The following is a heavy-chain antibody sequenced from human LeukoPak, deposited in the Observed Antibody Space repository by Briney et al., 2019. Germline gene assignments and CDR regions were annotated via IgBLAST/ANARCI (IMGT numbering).Heavy chain of an antibody. V-gene: IGHV4-61*01. Sequence: SETLSLTCTVSGGSVSSGNYHWTWIRQPPGKGLEWIGYNSYSGSANYNPSLKSRVTILLDTSKNQFSLKLSSVTAADTAIYSCARRVSGDYGHWFDPWGQGTLVTVSS. CDR3: ARRVSGDYGHWFDP. J-gene: IGHJ5*02. D-gene: IGHD4-17*01. CDR2: NSYSGSA. CDR1: GGSVSSGNYH.